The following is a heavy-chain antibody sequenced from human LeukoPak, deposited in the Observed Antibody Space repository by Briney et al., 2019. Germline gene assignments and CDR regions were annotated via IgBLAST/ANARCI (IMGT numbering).Heavy chain of an antibody. CDR1: GGSISSYY. Sequence: SETLSLTCTVSGGSISSYYWSWIRQPPGKGLEWIGYIYYSGSTNYNPSLKSRVTISVDTSKNQFSLKLSSVTAADTAVYYCARQGMATTPFDYWGQGTLVTVSS. J-gene: IGHJ4*02. D-gene: IGHD5-24*01. CDR3: ARQGMATTPFDY. CDR2: IYYSGST. V-gene: IGHV4-59*08.